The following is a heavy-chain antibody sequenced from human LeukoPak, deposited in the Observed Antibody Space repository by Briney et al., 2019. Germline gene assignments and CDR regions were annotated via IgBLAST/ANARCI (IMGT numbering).Heavy chain of an antibody. D-gene: IGHD4-17*01. CDR2: INHSGST. V-gene: IGHV4-34*01. CDR1: GGSFSGYY. CDR3: ARGPTGYMDV. Sequence: SETLSLTCAVYGGSFSGYYWSWIRQPPGKGLEWIGEINHSGSTNYNPSLKSRVTISVDTSKNQFSLKLSSVTAADMAVYYCARGPTGYMDVWGKGTTVTVSS. J-gene: IGHJ6*03.